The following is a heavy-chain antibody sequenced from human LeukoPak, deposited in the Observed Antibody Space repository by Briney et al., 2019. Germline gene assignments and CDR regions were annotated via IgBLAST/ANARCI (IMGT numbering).Heavy chain of an antibody. CDR3: VRDYRVVPADRYYYYYYYMDV. J-gene: IGHJ6*03. D-gene: IGHD2-2*01. CDR1: GYTFTGYY. V-gene: IGHV1-2*02. Sequence: ASVKASCKASGYTFTGYYMHWVRQAPGQGLEWMGWINPNSGGTNYAQKFQGRVTMTRDTSISTAYMELSRLRSDDTAGYYCVRDYRVVPADRYYYYYYYMDVWGKGTTVTVSS. CDR2: INPNSGGT.